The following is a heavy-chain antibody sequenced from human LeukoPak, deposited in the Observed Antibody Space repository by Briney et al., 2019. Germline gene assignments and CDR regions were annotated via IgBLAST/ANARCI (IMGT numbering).Heavy chain of an antibody. V-gene: IGHV4-59*01. CDR1: GGSISSYY. Sequence: SETLSLSCTASGGSISSYYWSWIRQPPGKGLEWIGYIYYSGSTNYNPSLKSRVTISVDTSKNQFSLKLSSVTAADTAVYYCAGVGAAAGSGTYFDYWGQGTLVTVSS. CDR3: AGVGAAAGSGTYFDY. J-gene: IGHJ4*02. CDR2: IYYSGST. D-gene: IGHD6-13*01.